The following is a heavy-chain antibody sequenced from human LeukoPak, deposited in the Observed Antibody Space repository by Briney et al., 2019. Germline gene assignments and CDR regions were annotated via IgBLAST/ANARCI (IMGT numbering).Heavy chain of an antibody. J-gene: IGHJ5*02. Sequence: SETLSLTCTVSGGSISSGGYYWSWISQHPGKGLEWIGYIYYSGSTYYNPSLKSRVTISVDTSKNQFSLKLSSVTAADTAVYYCARANGYGGNLRGFDPWGQGTLVTVSS. D-gene: IGHD4-23*01. CDR3: ARANGYGGNLRGFDP. CDR1: GGSISSGGYY. V-gene: IGHV4-31*03. CDR2: IYYSGST.